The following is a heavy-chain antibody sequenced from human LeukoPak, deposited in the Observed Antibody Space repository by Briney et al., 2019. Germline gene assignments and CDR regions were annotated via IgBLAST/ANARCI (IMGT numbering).Heavy chain of an antibody. CDR1: GFTSSSYW. CDR2: INSDGSST. V-gene: IGHV3-74*01. J-gene: IGHJ6*02. CDR3: ARQSNYGMDV. Sequence: PGGSLRLSCAASGFTSSSYWMHWVRQAPGKGLVWVSRINSDGSSTNYADSVKGRFTISRDNAKNTLYLQMNSLRAEDTAVYYCARQSNYGMDVWGQGTTVTVPS.